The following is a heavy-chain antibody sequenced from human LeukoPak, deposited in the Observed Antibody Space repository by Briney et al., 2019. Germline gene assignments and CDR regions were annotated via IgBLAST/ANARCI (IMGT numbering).Heavy chain of an antibody. CDR2: ISGSGGST. CDR1: GFTFSNHG. D-gene: IGHD6-19*01. Sequence: PGGSLRLSCAASGFTFSNHGMNWVRQAPGKGLEWVSAISGSGGSTYYADSVKGRFTISRDNSKNTLYLQMNSLRAEDTAVYYCARRSGIAVAGAFDYWGQGTLVTVSS. CDR3: ARRSGIAVAGAFDY. V-gene: IGHV3-23*01. J-gene: IGHJ4*02.